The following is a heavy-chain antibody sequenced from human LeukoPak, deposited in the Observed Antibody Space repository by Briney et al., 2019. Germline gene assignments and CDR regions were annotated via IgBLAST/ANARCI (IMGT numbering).Heavy chain of an antibody. Sequence: PGGSLRLSCAASGFTVSSNYMSWVRQAPGKGLEWVSVIYSGGSTYYADSVKGRFTISRDNSNNTLYLQMNSLRAEDTAVYYCARGSPMLRGRPFDYWGQGTLVTVSS. D-gene: IGHD3-10*01. CDR3: ARGSPMLRGRPFDY. V-gene: IGHV3-53*01. CDR2: IYSGGST. CDR1: GFTVSSNY. J-gene: IGHJ4*02.